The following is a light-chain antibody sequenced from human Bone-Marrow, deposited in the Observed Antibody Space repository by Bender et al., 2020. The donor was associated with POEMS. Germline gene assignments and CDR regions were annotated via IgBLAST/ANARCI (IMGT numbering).Light chain of an antibody. J-gene: IGLJ2*01. Sequence: QSALTQPASVSGSPGQSITISCTGTSSDVGSYNLVSWYQQHPGKAPKLMIYEGSKRPSGVSNRFSGSKSGNTASLTISGLHADDEADYYYSSYTSTSSIVVLGGGTKLTVL. CDR2: EGS. V-gene: IGLV2-14*02. CDR1: SSDVGSYNL. CDR3: SSYTSTSSIVV.